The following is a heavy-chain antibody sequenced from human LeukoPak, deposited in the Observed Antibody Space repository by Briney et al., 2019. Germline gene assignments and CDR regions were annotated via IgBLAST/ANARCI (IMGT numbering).Heavy chain of an antibody. D-gene: IGHD6-19*01. Sequence: PGGSLRLSCAASGFTFSSYAMSWVRQAPGKGLEWVSAISGSGGSTYYADSVKGRFTISRDNSKNTLYLQMNSLGAEDTAVYYCAKAGYSSGWRRPYFDYWGQGTLVTVSS. J-gene: IGHJ4*02. CDR3: AKAGYSSGWRRPYFDY. CDR1: GFTFSSYA. V-gene: IGHV3-23*01. CDR2: ISGSGGST.